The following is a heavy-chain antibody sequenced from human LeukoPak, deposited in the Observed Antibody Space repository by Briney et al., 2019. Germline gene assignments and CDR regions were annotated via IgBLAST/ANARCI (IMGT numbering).Heavy chain of an antibody. CDR3: ARVTYYDSSGYYFFDY. CDR1: GYTFTSYA. D-gene: IGHD3-22*01. J-gene: IGHJ4*02. Sequence: ASVKVSCKASGYTFTSYAMHWVRQAPGQRLEWMGWINAGNGNTKYSQKFQGRVTITADESTSTAYMELSSLRSEDTAVYYCARVTYYDSSGYYFFDYWGQGTLVTVSS. V-gene: IGHV1-3*01. CDR2: INAGNGNT.